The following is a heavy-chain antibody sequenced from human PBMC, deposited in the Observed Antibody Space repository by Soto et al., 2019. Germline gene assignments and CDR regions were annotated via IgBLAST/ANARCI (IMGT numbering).Heavy chain of an antibody. D-gene: IGHD2-8*01. V-gene: IGHV4-59*13. CDR1: GVSLSSNY. Sequence: SETLSLTCTVSGVSLSSNYWNWIRKPPGKGLEWIWYIYYSGSTNYNDSLKSRLTVSIDASKNQVSLKLNSVTAADTAVYYCVYSLYGGIHTNWFDPWGQGTLVTVSS. J-gene: IGHJ5*02. CDR3: VYSLYGGIHTNWFDP. CDR2: IYYSGST.